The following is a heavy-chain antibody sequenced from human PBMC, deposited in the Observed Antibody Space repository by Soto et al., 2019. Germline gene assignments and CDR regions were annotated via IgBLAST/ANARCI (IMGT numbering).Heavy chain of an antibody. CDR1: GFMFSAYW. CDR2: IHGDGGKI. J-gene: IGHJ3*02. Sequence: GGSLRLSCAASGFMFSAYWMSWVRQAPGKGLEWVANIHGDGGKIYYVDSVKGRFTISRDNAKNSLYLQMNSLRAEDTAVYYCARDPGLMITFGGVIVIPGAFDIWGQGTMVTVSS. D-gene: IGHD3-16*02. V-gene: IGHV3-7*03. CDR3: ARDPGLMITFGGVIVIPGAFDI.